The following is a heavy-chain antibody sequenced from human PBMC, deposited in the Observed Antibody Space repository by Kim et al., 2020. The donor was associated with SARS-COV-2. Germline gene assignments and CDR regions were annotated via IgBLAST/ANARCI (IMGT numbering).Heavy chain of an antibody. D-gene: IGHD3-10*01. J-gene: IGHJ5*02. CDR2: ISYDGSNK. Sequence: GGSLRLSCAASGFTFSSYGMHWVRQAPGKGLEWVAVISYDGSNKYYADSVKGRFTISRDNSKNTLYLQMNSLRAEDTAVYYCAKEAWYYYGSGSWTRPYNWFEPWGEGTLVTVSS. CDR3: AKEAWYYYGSGSWTRPYNWFEP. CDR1: GFTFSSYG. V-gene: IGHV3-30*18.